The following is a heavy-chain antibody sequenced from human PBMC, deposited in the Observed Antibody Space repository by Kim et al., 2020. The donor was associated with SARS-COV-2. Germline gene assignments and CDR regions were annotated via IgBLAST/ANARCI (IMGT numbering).Heavy chain of an antibody. J-gene: IGHJ3*02. V-gene: IGHV3-30-3*01. CDR2: ISYDGSNK. Sequence: GGSLRLSCAASGFTFSSYAMHWVRQAPGKGLEWVAVISYDGSNKYYADSVKGRFTISRDNSKNTLYLQMNSLRAEDTAVYYCARGTDNTQDIVVVPAAMDDAFDIWGQGTMVTVSS. CDR3: ARGTDNTQDIVVVPAAMDDAFDI. D-gene: IGHD2-2*01. CDR1: GFTFSSYA.